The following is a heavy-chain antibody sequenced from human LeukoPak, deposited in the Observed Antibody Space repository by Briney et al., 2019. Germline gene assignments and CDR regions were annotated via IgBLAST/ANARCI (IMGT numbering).Heavy chain of an antibody. CDR1: DGSISSSSYY. Sequence: PSETLSLTCTVSDGSISSSSYYCGWIRQPPGKGLEWIGSISYSGSTYYNSSLKSRVTISVDTSKNQFSLKLSSVTAADTAVYYCARHIASIFGVLKPWGQGTLVTVSS. CDR3: ARHIASIFGVLKP. D-gene: IGHD3-3*01. V-gene: IGHV4-39*01. CDR2: ISYSGST. J-gene: IGHJ5*02.